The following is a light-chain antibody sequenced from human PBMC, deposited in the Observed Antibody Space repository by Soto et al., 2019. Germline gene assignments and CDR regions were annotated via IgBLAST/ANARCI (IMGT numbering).Light chain of an antibody. CDR1: SSDVGGYNY. CDR2: EVS. Sequence: QSALTQPASVSGSPGQSMTISCTGTSSDVGGYNYVSWYQQHPGKAPKLMIYEVSNRPSGVSNRFSGSKSGNTASLTISGLQAEDEADYYCSSYTSSSTPEVFGTGTKLTVL. V-gene: IGLV2-14*01. J-gene: IGLJ1*01. CDR3: SSYTSSSTPEV.